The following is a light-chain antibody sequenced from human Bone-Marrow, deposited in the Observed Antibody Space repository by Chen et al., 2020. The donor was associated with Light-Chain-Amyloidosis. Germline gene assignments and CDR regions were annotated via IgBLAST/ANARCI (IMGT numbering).Light chain of an antibody. Sequence: QSALTQPAPVSGSLVQSLIISCTGTSSDVGGDNHVSWYQQYPDKAPKLMIYEVTNRPSWVPDRFSGSKSDNTASLTISGLQTEDEADYFCSSYTITNTLVFGSGTRVTVL. J-gene: IGLJ1*01. CDR3: SSYTITNTLV. V-gene: IGLV2-14*01. CDR1: SSDVGGDNH. CDR2: EVT.